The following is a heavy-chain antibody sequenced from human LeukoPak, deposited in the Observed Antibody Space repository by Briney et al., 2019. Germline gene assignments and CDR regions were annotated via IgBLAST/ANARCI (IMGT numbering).Heavy chain of an antibody. Sequence: GGSLRLSCAASGFTFSSYSMNWVRQAPGKGLEWVANMNQDGSEKYYVDSVKGRFTITRDNAKNTLYLQMNNLRAEDTAVYYCARGGELLRPADYWGQGTLVTVSS. CDR3: ARGGELLRPADY. J-gene: IGHJ4*02. D-gene: IGHD1-26*01. V-gene: IGHV3-7*01. CDR2: MNQDGSEK. CDR1: GFTFSSYS.